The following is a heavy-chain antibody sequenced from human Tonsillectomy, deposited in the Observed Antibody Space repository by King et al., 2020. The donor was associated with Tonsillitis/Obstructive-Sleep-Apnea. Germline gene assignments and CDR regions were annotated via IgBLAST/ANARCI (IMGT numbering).Heavy chain of an antibody. J-gene: IGHJ6*03. V-gene: IGHV4-34*01. CDR1: GGCVSVSY. CDR2: LNHSGSS. CDR3: ARSIPSAIPKASNYMDV. Sequence: VQLQHWGAGLLKPSETLSLTCAVYGGCVSVSYWSCSRPPPGQGRDLIGELNHSGSSNCSPSLQSRVTLSVDTSKHHFSVGLSSVTAADTAVYFCARSIPSAIPKASNYMDVWGKGTTVTVSS. D-gene: IGHD2-21*02.